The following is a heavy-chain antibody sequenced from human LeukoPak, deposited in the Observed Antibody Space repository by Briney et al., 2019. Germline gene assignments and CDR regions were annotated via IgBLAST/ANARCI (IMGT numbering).Heavy chain of an antibody. CDR3: ARDHGSGSYGMDV. J-gene: IGHJ6*02. CDR1: GGSISSGDYY. Sequence: PSQTLSLTCTVSGGSISSGDYYWRWIRQPPGTGLEWIGYIYYSGSTYYNPSLKSRVTISVDTSKNQFSLKLSSVTAADTAVYYCARDHGSGSYGMDVWGQGTTVTVSS. V-gene: IGHV4-30-4*01. CDR2: IYYSGST. D-gene: IGHD3-10*01.